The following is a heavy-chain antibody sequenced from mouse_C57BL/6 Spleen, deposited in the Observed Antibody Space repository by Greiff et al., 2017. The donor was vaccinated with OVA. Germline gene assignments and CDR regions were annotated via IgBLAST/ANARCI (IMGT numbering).Heavy chain of an antibody. Sequence: DVMLVESGEGLVKPGGSLKLSCAASGFTFSSYAMSWVRQTPEKRLEWVAYISSGGDYIYYADTVKGRFTISRDNARNTLYLQMSSLKSEDTAMYYCTRPGTGFAYWGQGTLVTVSA. CDR1: GFTFSSYA. D-gene: IGHD4-1*01. J-gene: IGHJ3*01. V-gene: IGHV5-9-1*02. CDR3: TRPGTGFAY. CDR2: ISSGGDYI.